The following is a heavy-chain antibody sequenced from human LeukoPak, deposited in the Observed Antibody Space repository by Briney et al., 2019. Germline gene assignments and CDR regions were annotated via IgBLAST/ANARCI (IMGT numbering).Heavy chain of an antibody. J-gene: IGHJ4*02. CDR2: ISSSSSTI. V-gene: IGHV3-48*02. CDR1: GFTFSSYS. CDR3: ASLLRSYFDY. Sequence: RGSLRLSCAASGFTFSSYSMNWVRQAPGMGLEWVSYISSSSSTIYYADSVKGRFTISRDNAKNSLYLQMNSLRDEDTAVYYCASLLRSYFDYWGQGTLVTVSS.